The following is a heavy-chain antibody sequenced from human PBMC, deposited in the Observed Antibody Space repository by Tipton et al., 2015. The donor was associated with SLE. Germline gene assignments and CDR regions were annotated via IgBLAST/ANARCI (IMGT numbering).Heavy chain of an antibody. D-gene: IGHD3-3*01. J-gene: IGHJ6*02. CDR3: ARGGYDFWSGYSYYYYAMDV. CDR1: GYSISSGYY. Sequence: TLSLTCTVSGYSISSGYYWGWIRQPPGKGLEWIGSIYHSGSTYYNPSLKSRVTISVDTSENQFSLKLTSVTAADTAVYYCARGGYDFWSGYSYYYYAMDVWGQGTTVTVSS. V-gene: IGHV4-38-2*02. CDR2: IYHSGST.